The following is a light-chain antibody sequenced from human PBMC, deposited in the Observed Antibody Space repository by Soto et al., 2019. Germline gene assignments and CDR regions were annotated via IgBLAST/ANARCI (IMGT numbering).Light chain of an antibody. CDR1: SIDVRGYNL. V-gene: IGLV2-23*01. J-gene: IGLJ1*01. CDR3: CSYAGSSTS. CDR2: EGS. Sequence: QSALTQPASVSGSPGQSITISCTGTSIDVRGYNLVSWYQQHPGKAPKLMIYEGSKRPSGVSNRFSGSKSGNTASLTISGLQAEDEADYYCCSYAGSSTSFGTGTKLTVL.